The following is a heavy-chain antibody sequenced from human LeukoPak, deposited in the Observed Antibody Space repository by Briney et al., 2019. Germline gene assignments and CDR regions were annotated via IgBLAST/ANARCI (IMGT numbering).Heavy chain of an antibody. V-gene: IGHV1-46*01. D-gene: IGHD4-17*01. CDR2: INPSGGST. J-gene: IGHJ3*02. Sequence: ASVKVSCKASGYTFTSYYMHWVRQAPGQGLEWMGIINPSGGSTSYAQKFQGRVTMTRDMSTSTVYMELSSLRSEDTAVYYCARDIVPNYGALYGAFDIWGQGTMVTVSS. CDR3: ARDIVPNYGALYGAFDI. CDR1: GYTFTSYY.